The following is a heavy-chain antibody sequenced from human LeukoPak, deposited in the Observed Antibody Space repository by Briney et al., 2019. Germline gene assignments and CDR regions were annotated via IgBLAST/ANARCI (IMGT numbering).Heavy chain of an antibody. V-gene: IGHV4-39*07. CDR2: VYFDGGT. CDR1: GGSVTSGTYH. D-gene: IGHD3-16*01. CDR3: ARDHYYDGRGRFDP. J-gene: IGHJ5*02. Sequence: WETLSLTCSVSGGSVTSGTYHWGWIRQPPGKGLEWIGSVYFDGGTHYKPSPHSRVTISVDTSKNQFSLRLSSVTAADTALYYCARDHYYDGRGRFDPWGQGTLVTVSS.